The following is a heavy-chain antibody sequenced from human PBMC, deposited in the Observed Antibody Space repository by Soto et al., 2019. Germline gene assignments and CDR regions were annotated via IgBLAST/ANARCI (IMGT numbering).Heavy chain of an antibody. Sequence: PSETLSLTCTVSDGSISSRSYYWSWIRQPPGKGLEWIGSIYYSWSAYYNPSLKSRVTISVDTSMNQFSLKLSSVPAADTAVYTCARARVIAVVGKGGVLGISYYYSVLAVWVQGTTV. CDR2: IYYSWSA. J-gene: IGHJ6*02. CDR3: ARARVIAVVGKGGVLGISYYYSVLAV. V-gene: IGHV4-39*01. CDR1: DGSISSRSYY. D-gene: IGHD6-19*01.